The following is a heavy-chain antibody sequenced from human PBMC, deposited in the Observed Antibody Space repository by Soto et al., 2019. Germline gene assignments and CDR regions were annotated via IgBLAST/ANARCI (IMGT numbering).Heavy chain of an antibody. CDR3: ARLSSPAGPRDY. CDR1: GDSIRSGGSY. Sequence: KSSKPLSLTCSVSGDSIRSGGSYLSWIRPHPGKGLEWIGYIYYSGSTYYTPSLKSRVTISVDTSKNQFSRKRSSVTAADTAVYYCARLSSPAGPRDYWGQGTLVTISS. CDR2: IYYSGST. D-gene: IGHD6-6*01. J-gene: IGHJ4*02. V-gene: IGHV4-31*02.